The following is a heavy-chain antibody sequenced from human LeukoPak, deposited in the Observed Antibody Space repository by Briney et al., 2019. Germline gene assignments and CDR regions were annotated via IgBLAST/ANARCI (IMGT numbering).Heavy chain of an antibody. CDR1: GGSFTSNNYY. J-gene: IGHJ5*02. Sequence: PSETLSLTCTVSGGSFTSNNYYWGWIRQPPGKGLEWIGSIYYSGSTYYNPSLKSRVTISVDTSKNQFSLKLSSVTAADTAVYYCARRLPGPRGVIGWFDPWGQGTLVTVSS. D-gene: IGHD3-10*01. CDR2: IYYSGST. CDR3: ARRLPGPRGVIGWFDP. V-gene: IGHV4-39*01.